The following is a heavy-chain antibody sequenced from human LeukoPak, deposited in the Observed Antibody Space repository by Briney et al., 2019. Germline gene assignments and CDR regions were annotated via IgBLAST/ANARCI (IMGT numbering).Heavy chain of an antibody. V-gene: IGHV3-23*01. CDR2: VTGTGGNT. D-gene: IGHD3-10*01. CDR1: GFTFDSYA. Sequence: GGSLRLSCEGSGFTFDSYAMSWVRQSPGKGLEWVSAVTGTGGNTYHADSVKDRFTMSRDNSKNTVYLQMNSLRAEDTAIYYCAKVHGSGSYRFDFWGQGTLVTVSS. CDR3: AKVHGSGSYRFDF. J-gene: IGHJ4*02.